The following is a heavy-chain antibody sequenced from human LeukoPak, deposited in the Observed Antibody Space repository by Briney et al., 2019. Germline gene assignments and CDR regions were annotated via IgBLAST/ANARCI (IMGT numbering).Heavy chain of an antibody. D-gene: IGHD3-10*01. CDR2: INHSGST. CDR1: GGSFSGYY. V-gene: IGHV4-34*01. J-gene: IGHJ4*02. Sequence: SETLSLTCAVSGGSFSGYYWSWIRQPPGKGLEWIGEINHSGSTNYDPSLKSRVTILVDTSRNQFSLKLSSVTAADTAVYYCARVGVRGVIKVFDYWGQGTLVTVSS. CDR3: ARVGVRGVIKVFDY.